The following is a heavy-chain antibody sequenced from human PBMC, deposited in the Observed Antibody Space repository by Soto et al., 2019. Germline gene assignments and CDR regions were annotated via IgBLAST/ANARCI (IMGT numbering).Heavy chain of an antibody. Sequence: GASVKVSCKASGYTFTNYGFSWVRQAPGQRLEWMGWISPYNGNTNYAQKFQGRLTMTTDTSTSTAYMELRSLTSDDTAMYFCARDPHTYGDYGNNWFDPWGQGTLVTVSS. CDR1: GYTFTNYG. V-gene: IGHV1-18*01. CDR3: ARDPHTYGDYGNNWFDP. D-gene: IGHD4-17*01. J-gene: IGHJ5*02. CDR2: ISPYNGNT.